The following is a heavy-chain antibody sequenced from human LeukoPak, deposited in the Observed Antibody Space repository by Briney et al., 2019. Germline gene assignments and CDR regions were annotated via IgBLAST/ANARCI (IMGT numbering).Heavy chain of an antibody. D-gene: IGHD4-17*01. CDR3: ARGVMTTVDY. CDR2: IIALFGTA. Sequence: SVKVSCKASGGTFSSYAISWVRQAPGQGLEWMGGIIALFGTANYAQKFQGRLTITADESTSTAYMELSSLRSEDTAVYYCARGVMTTVDYWGQGTLVTVSS. CDR1: GGTFSSYA. J-gene: IGHJ4*02. V-gene: IGHV1-69*13.